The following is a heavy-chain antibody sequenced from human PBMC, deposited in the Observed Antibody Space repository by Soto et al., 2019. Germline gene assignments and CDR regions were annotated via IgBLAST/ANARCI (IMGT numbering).Heavy chain of an antibody. CDR3: ARDRSSSSWYLRDYYYYGMDV. Sequence: GGSLRLSCAASGFTFSSYWMSWVRQAPEKGLEWVANIKQDGSEKYYVDSVKGRFTISRDNAKNSLYLQMNSLRAEDTAVYYCARDRSSSSWYLRDYYYYGMDVWGQGTTVTVS. D-gene: IGHD6-13*01. V-gene: IGHV3-7*03. J-gene: IGHJ6*02. CDR2: IKQDGSEK. CDR1: GFTFSSYW.